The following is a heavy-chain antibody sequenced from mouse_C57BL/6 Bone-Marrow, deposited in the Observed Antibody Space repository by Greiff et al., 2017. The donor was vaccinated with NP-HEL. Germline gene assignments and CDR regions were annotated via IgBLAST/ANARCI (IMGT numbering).Heavy chain of an antibody. CDR3: ARQYGYDVWYFDV. D-gene: IGHD2-2*01. CDR1: GFTFSDYY. CDR2: ISNGGGST. Sequence: EVNVVESGGGLVQPGGSLKLSCAASGFTFSDYYMYWVRQTPEKRLEWVAYISNGGGSTYYPDTVKGRFTISRDNAKNTLYLQMSRLKSEDTAMYYCARQYGYDVWYFDVWGTGTTVTVSS. J-gene: IGHJ1*03. V-gene: IGHV5-12*01.